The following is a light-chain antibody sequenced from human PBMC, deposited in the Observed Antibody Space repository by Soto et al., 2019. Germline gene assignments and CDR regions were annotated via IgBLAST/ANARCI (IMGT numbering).Light chain of an antibody. J-gene: IGKJ4*01. CDR1: QSISNN. V-gene: IGKV3-15*01. CDR2: AAS. CDR3: QQYNNWPLT. Sequence: EILIAQSPGTLSVSPGERATLSCRASQSISNNLAWYQQKPGQAPRLLIYAASTRATGIPARFTGSGSGTEFTLTISSLQSEDFAVYYCQQYNNWPLTFGGGTKVDIK.